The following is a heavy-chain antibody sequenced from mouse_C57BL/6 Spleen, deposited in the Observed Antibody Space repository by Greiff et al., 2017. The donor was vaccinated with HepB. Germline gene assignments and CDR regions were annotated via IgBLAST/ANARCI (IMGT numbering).Heavy chain of an antibody. CDR1: GYSFTDYN. Sequence: VQLKESGPELVKPGASVKISCKASGYSFTDYNMNWVKQSNGKSLEWIGVINPNYGTTSYNQKFKGKAKLTVDQSSSTAYMQLNSLTSEDSAVYYCARDGFYYSNCYAMDYWGQGTSVTVSS. D-gene: IGHD2-5*01. CDR2: INPNYGTT. J-gene: IGHJ4*01. CDR3: ARDGFYYSNCYAMDY. V-gene: IGHV1-39*01.